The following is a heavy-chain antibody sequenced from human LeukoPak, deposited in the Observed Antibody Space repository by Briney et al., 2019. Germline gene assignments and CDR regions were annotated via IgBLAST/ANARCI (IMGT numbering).Heavy chain of an antibody. CDR2: ISAYNGNT. CDR1: GYTFTSYG. CDR3: ASFKYSSSWSSGFDP. V-gene: IGHV1-18*01. J-gene: IGHJ5*02. Sequence: ASVKVSCKASGYTFTSYGISWVRPAPGQGLEWMGWISAYNGNTNYAQKLQGRVTMTTDTSTSTAYMELRSLRSDDTAVYYCASFKYSSSWSSGFDPWGQGTLVTVSS. D-gene: IGHD6-13*01.